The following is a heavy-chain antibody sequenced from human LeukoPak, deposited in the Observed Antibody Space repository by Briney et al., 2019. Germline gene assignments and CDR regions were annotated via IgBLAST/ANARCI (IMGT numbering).Heavy chain of an antibody. V-gene: IGHV4-34*01. J-gene: IGHJ4*02. D-gene: IGHD6-19*01. CDR3: ASWYSSGWSLEC. Sequence: PSETLSLTCAVYGGSFSGYYWSWIRQPPGKGLEWIGEINHSGSTNYNPSLKSRVTISVDTSKNQFSLKLSSVTAADTAVYYCASWYSSGWSLECWGQGTLVTVSS. CDR2: INHSGST. CDR1: GGSFSGYY.